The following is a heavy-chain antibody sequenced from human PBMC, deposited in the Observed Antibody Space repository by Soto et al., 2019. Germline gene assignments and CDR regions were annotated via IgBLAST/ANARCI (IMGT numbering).Heavy chain of an antibody. V-gene: IGHV5-51*01. CDR1: GYNFANYW. CDR3: ARGIGTVYYDSSGFDY. CDR2: IYPGDSDT. Sequence: PGESLKISCKGFGYNFANYWIGWVRQMPGKGLEWMGIIYPGDSDTKYSPSFQGQVTFSADKSISTAYLQLSSLKASDTAMYYCARGIGTVYYDSSGFDYWGQGTLVTVSS. D-gene: IGHD3-22*01. J-gene: IGHJ4*02.